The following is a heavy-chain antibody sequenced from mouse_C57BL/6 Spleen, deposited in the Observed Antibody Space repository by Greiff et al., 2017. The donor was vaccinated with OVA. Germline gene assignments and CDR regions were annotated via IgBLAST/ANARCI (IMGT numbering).Heavy chain of an antibody. CDR2: IDPEDGQT. V-gene: IGHV14-2*01. CDR3: ARGRELGDFDY. Sequence: EVKLVESGAELVKPGASVKLSCTASGFNIKDYNMHWVKQRTEKGLEWIGRIDPEDGQTKYAPKFQGKATITADTTSNTAYLQRSSLTSEDTSVYYCARGRELGDFDYWGQGTTLTVSS. CDR1: GFNIKDYN. D-gene: IGHD4-1*01. J-gene: IGHJ2*01.